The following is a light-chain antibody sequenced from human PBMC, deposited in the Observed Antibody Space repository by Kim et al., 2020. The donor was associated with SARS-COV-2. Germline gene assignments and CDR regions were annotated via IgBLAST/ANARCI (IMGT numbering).Light chain of an antibody. CDR2: GAS. CDR3: HQYGSSPRT. CDR1: QSVTGSY. Sequence: PGESATLSCGASQSVTGSYFACFQQKPGQAPRLLISGASSRATCIPDRFSGSGSGTDFTLTISRLEPEDFAVYYCHQYGSSPRTFGQGTKVDIK. J-gene: IGKJ1*01. V-gene: IGKV3-20*01.